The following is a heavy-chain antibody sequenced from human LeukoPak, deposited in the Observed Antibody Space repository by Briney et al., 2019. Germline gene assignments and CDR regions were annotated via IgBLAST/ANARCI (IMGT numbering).Heavy chain of an antibody. CDR1: RFTFSSYG. D-gene: IGHD3-3*01. CDR2: ISYDGSNK. V-gene: IGHV3-30*18. CDR3: AKDRRVDYDFWRRGFDY. J-gene: IGHJ4*02. Sequence: GGSLRLSCTASRFTFSSYGMHWVRQAPGKGLEWVAVISYDGSNKYYADSVKGRFTISRDNSKNTLYLQMNSLRAEDTAVYYCAKDRRVDYDFWRRGFDYWGQGTLVTVSS.